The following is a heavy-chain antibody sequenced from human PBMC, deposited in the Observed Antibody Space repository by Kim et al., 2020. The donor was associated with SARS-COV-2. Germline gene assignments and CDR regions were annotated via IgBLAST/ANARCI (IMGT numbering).Heavy chain of an antibody. V-gene: IGHV3-53*01. CDR2: IYSDGST. CDR3: AREKRGSGSGAFDP. Sequence: GGSLRLSCAASGFTVSSYYMSWVRQTPGKGLEWVSVIYSDGSTYYADSVKGRFTISRDNSKNTLYLQMNSLRAEDTAVYYCAREKRGSGSGAFDPWGQGTLGSLS. D-gene: IGHD3-10*01. CDR1: GFTVSSYY. J-gene: IGHJ5*02.